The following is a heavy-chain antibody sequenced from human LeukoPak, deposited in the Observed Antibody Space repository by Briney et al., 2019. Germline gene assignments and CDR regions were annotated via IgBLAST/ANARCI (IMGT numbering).Heavy chain of an antibody. CDR1: GGSFSGYY. D-gene: IGHD3-3*01. Sequence: KPSETLSLTCAVYGGSFSGYYWSWIRQPPGKGLEWIGEINHSGSTNYNPSLKSRVTISVDTSKNQFSLKLSSVTAADTAVYYCARGGYDFWSGYYQSNWFDPWSQGTLVTVSS. J-gene: IGHJ5*02. CDR2: INHSGST. V-gene: IGHV4-34*01. CDR3: ARGGYDFWSGYYQSNWFDP.